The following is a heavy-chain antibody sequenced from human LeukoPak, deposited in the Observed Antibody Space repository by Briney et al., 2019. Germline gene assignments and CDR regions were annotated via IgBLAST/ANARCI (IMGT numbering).Heavy chain of an antibody. CDR1: GFIFNNYG. CDR3: AKDPVPSYYGSGSADH. Sequence: GGSLRLSCAASGFIFNNYGMSWVRQAPGKGLDWVAFIRYDGRNKYYADSVKGRFTISRDNVNNSLYLQMNSLRAEDTAIYYCAKDPVPSYYGSGSADHWGQGTLVTVSS. D-gene: IGHD3-10*01. J-gene: IGHJ4*02. V-gene: IGHV3-30*02. CDR2: IRYDGRNK.